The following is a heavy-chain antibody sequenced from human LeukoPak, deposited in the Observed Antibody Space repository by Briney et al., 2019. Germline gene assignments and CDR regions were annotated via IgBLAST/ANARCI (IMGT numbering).Heavy chain of an antibody. V-gene: IGHV1-24*01. CDR3: AIWRWELPYFDY. CDR1: GYTLTELS. J-gene: IGHJ4*02. Sequence: GASVKVSCKVSGYTLTELSMHWVRQAPGRGLEWMGGFDPEDGETIYAQKFQGRVTMTEDTSTDTAYMELSSLRSEDTAVYYCAIWRWELPYFDYWGQGTLVTVSS. CDR2: FDPEDGET. D-gene: IGHD1-26*01.